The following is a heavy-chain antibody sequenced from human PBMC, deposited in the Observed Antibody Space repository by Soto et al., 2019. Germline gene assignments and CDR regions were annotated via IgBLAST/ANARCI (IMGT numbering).Heavy chain of an antibody. CDR2: IYYSGST. J-gene: IGHJ5*02. CDR3: ARDRSPCSGGSCYVELSGWFDP. D-gene: IGHD2-15*01. V-gene: IGHV4-31*03. Sequence: SETLSLTCTVSGGSISSGGYYWSWIRQHPGKGLEWIGYIYYSGSTYYNPSLKSRVTISVDTSKNQFSLKLSSVTAADTAVYYCARDRSPCSGGSCYVELSGWFDPWGQGTLVTVSS. CDR1: GGSISSGGYY.